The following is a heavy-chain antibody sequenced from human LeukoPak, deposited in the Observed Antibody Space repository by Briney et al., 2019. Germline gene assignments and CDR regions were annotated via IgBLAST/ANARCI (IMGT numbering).Heavy chain of an antibody. Sequence: SETLSLTCTVSGGPFNNFYWSWLRQSAGKGLEWIGRIYTTGSTNYNPSPKSRVTMSVDTSKNQFSLRLSSVTAADTAVYYCARGYSSGWYYVDAWGTGTTVTVSS. J-gene: IGHJ6*03. CDR3: ARGYSSGWYYVDA. CDR2: IYTTGST. V-gene: IGHV4-4*07. CDR1: GGPFNNFY. D-gene: IGHD6-19*01.